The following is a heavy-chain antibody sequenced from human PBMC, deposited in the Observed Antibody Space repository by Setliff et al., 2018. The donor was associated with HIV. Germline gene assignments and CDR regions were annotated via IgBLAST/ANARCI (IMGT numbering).Heavy chain of an antibody. Sequence: GASVKVPCKASGYTLTSYYMHWVRQAPGQGLEWMGMINPSGGSTSYAQKFQGRVTMTRDTSTSTVYMELSSLRSEDTAVYYCARRVAGTVYYYGMDVWGQGTTVTVSS. V-gene: IGHV1-46*01. CDR3: ARRVAGTVYYYGMDV. J-gene: IGHJ6*02. CDR2: INPSGGST. CDR1: GYTLTSYY. D-gene: IGHD6-19*01.